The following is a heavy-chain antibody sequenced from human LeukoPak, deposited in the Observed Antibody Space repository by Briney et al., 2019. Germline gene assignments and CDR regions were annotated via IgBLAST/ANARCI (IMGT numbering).Heavy chain of an antibody. Sequence: GALRLSCAASGFNFGSYSMTWVRQAPGKGLEWVSVISADSATTFYVDSVKGRFTISRDNAKNTVFLQMSSLRAEDTALYYCARKSASGNYPLDYWGQGTLVTVSS. J-gene: IGHJ4*02. D-gene: IGHD3-10*01. V-gene: IGHV3-23*01. CDR3: ARKSASGNYPLDY. CDR2: ISADSATT. CDR1: GFNFGSYS.